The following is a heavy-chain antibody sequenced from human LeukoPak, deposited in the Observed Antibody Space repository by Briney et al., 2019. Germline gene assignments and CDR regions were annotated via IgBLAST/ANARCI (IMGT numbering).Heavy chain of an antibody. CDR2: INHSGST. Sequence: SETLSLTCAVYGGSFSGYYWSWIRQPPGKGLEWIGEINHSGSTNYNPSLKSRVTISVDTSKNQFSLKLSSVTAADTAVYYCARGYSYGYPLWGQGTLVTVSS. V-gene: IGHV4-34*01. D-gene: IGHD5-18*01. CDR1: GGSFSGYY. J-gene: IGHJ4*02. CDR3: ARGYSYGYPL.